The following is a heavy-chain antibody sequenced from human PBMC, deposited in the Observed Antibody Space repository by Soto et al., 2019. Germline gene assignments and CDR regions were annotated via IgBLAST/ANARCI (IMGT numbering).Heavy chain of an antibody. V-gene: IGHV3-15*01. D-gene: IGHD6-19*01. CDR1: GITFSNVW. Sequence: GGSLRLSCAASGITFSNVWMSWVRQAPGKGLEWLGRIKKKSDGGTADYAAPVKGRFTISRDDSKNTLYLQMSNLKNEDTAVYYCRTQWLDWGQGTLVTVSS. CDR3: RTQWLD. J-gene: IGHJ1*01. CDR2: IKKKSDGGTA.